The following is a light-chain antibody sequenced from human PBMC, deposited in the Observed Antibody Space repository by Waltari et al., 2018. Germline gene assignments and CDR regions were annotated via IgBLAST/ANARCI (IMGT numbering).Light chain of an antibody. CDR3: QQLNSYPLT. CDR2: SAS. V-gene: IGKV1-9*01. Sequence: QVTQAPTLLSSFVGDKPPIPCRASQGISSYLAWYQVRPGKAPNLLIYSASTLQSGVPSRFSGSGSGTDFTLTISSLQPEDFATYYCQQLNSYPLTFGGGTKLEIK. CDR1: QGISSY. J-gene: IGKJ4*01.